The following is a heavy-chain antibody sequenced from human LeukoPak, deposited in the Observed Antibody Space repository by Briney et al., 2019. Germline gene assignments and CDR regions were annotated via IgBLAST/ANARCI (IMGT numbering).Heavy chain of an antibody. D-gene: IGHD3-3*01. J-gene: IGHJ6*03. Sequence: PGGSLRLSCAASGFTFDDYTMHWVRQAPGKGLEWVSLISWDGGSTYYADSVKGRFTISRDNSKNSLYLQMNSLRTEDTALYYCAKDGRFLEWYIPRGLGYYYYMDVWGKGTTVTVSS. CDR1: GFTFDDYT. CDR2: ISWDGGST. CDR3: AKDGRFLEWYIPRGLGYYYYMDV. V-gene: IGHV3-43*01.